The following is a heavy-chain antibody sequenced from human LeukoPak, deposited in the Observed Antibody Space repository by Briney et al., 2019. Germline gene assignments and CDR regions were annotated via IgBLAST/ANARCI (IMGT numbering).Heavy chain of an antibody. J-gene: IGHJ4*02. CDR2: IIPIFGTA. Sequence: SVKVSCKASGGTFSSYAISWVRQAPGQGLEWMGRIIPIFGTANYAQKFQGRVTMTRNTSISTAYMELSSLRSEDTAVYYCAREGYCSGGSCHTNFDYWGQGTLVTVSS. CDR3: AREGYCSGGSCHTNFDY. D-gene: IGHD2-15*01. CDR1: GGTFSSYA. V-gene: IGHV1-69*05.